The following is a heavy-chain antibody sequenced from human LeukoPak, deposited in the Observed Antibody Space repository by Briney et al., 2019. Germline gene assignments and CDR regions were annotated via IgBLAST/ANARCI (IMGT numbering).Heavy chain of an antibody. Sequence: LSCAASGFTFSNYEMNWVRQAPGKGLEWVSYISSHGLTRYYADSVKGRFTISRDDAKNSLYLQMNSLRAEDTAVYYCARVVARLYYFDYWGQGTLVTVSS. CDR1: GFTFSNYE. CDR2: ISSHGLTR. V-gene: IGHV3-48*03. CDR3: ARVVARLYYFDY. D-gene: IGHD5-12*01. J-gene: IGHJ4*02.